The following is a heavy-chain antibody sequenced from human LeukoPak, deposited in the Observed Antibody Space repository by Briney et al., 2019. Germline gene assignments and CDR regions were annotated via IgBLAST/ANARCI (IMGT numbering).Heavy chain of an antibody. J-gene: IGHJ6*02. CDR2: IIPIFGSA. Sequence: ASVKVSCKASGGAFSNYGINWVRQAPGQGLEWVGAIIPIFGSANYAQKFQGRVTITADESTSTAYMDLSSLRSEDTAVYYCARKETAQYYYYGMDVWGQGTTVTVSS. D-gene: IGHD5-18*01. CDR3: ARKETAQYYYYGMDV. CDR1: GGAFSNYG. V-gene: IGHV1-69*13.